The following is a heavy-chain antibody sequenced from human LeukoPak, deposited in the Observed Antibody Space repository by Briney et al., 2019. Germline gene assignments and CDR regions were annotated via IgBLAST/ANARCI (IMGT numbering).Heavy chain of an antibody. D-gene: IGHD3-10*01. Sequence: GESLKISCKGSGYSFTSYWISWVRQMPRKGLEWMGRIDPSDSYTNYSPSFQGHVTISADKSISTAYLQWSSLKASDTAMYYCARLKTGSGSYYPPEYWGQGTLVTVSS. CDR1: GYSFTSYW. J-gene: IGHJ4*02. CDR3: ARLKTGSGSYYPPEY. CDR2: IDPSDSYT. V-gene: IGHV5-10-1*01.